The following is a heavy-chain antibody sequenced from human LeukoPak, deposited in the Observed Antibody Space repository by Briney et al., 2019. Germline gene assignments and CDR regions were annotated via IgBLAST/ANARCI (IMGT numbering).Heavy chain of an antibody. V-gene: IGHV3-30*18. CDR3: AKDPTIFGVVMSGMDV. CDR1: GFTFSSYG. CDR2: ISYDGSNK. J-gene: IGHJ6*02. D-gene: IGHD3-3*01. Sequence: PGRSLRLSCAASGFTFSSYGMHWVRQAPGKGLEWVAVISYDGSNKYYADSVKGRFTISRDNSKNTLYLQMSSLRAEDTAVYYCAKDPTIFGVVMSGMDVWGQGTTVTVSS.